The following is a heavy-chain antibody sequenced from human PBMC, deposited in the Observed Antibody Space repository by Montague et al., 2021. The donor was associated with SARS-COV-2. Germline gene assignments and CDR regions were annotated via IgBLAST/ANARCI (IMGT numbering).Heavy chain of an antibody. Sequence: SETLSLTCTVSGGSISSYYWSWIRQPAGKGLEWIGRIYTSGTTNYNPSPKSRVTMSVDTSKNQISLKLSSVTAADTAVYYCAGGSGIINFYNSGMDVWGQGTTVTVSS. V-gene: IGHV4-4*07. D-gene: IGHD3-10*01. CDR2: IYTSGTT. J-gene: IGHJ6*02. CDR3: AGGSGIINFYNSGMDV. CDR1: GGSISSYY.